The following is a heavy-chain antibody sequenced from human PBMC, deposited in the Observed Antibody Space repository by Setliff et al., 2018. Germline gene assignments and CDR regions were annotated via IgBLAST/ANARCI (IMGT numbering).Heavy chain of an antibody. D-gene: IGHD3-3*01. Sequence: SETLSLTCSVSGGSITSYYWSWIRQPPGNGLEYIGYIYYSGSTNSSPSLKSRVTISVDTSKNQFSLKLTSVTAADAAVYYCARAPQYSNFWYALSWFDPWGQGTLVTVSS. J-gene: IGHJ5*02. CDR3: ARAPQYSNFWYALSWFDP. V-gene: IGHV4-59*12. CDR2: IYYSGST. CDR1: GGSITSYY.